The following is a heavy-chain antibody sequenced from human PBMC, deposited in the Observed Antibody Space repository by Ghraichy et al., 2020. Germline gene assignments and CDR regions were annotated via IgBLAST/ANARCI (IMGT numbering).Heavy chain of an antibody. Sequence: GSLRLSCAASGFTFSLYSMNWVRQAPGKGLEWVSYISSSSGTIYYADSVKGRFTISRDEAKNSLYLQMSSLTYEDTTVYYCARSQGAFNIWGQGTMVTVSS. V-gene: IGHV3-48*02. CDR2: ISSSSGTI. J-gene: IGHJ3*02. CDR3: ARSQGAFNI. CDR1: GFTFSLYS.